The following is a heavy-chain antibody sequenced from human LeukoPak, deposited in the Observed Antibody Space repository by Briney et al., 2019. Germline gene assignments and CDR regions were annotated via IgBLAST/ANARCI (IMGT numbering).Heavy chain of an antibody. CDR2: ISGSGGST. V-gene: IGHV3-23*01. D-gene: IGHD3-22*01. J-gene: IGHJ3*02. Sequence: GGSLRLSCEASGFTFSSYAMSWVRQAPGKGLEWVSTISGSGGSTYYADSVKGRFTISRDNSKNTLYLQMNSLRAEDTAVYYCAKGWAIVVVGDAFDIWGQGEMGTVSS. CDR1: GFTFSSYA. CDR3: AKGWAIVVVGDAFDI.